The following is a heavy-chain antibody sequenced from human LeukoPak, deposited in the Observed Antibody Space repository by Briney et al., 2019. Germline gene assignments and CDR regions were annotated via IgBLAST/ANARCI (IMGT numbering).Heavy chain of an antibody. CDR1: GGSINSGGYY. CDR2: IYYSGST. D-gene: IGHD6-6*01. CDR3: ARVGYSSSR. Sequence: SETLSLTCTVSGGSINSGGYYWSWIRQHPGKGLEWIGYIYYSGSTYYNPSLKSRITMSVDTSKNQFSLKLSSVTAADTAVYYCARVGYSSSRWGQGTLVTVSS. J-gene: IGHJ4*02. V-gene: IGHV4-31*03.